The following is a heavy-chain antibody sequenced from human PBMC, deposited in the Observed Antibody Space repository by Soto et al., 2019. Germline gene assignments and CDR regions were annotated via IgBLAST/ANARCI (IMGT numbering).Heavy chain of an antibody. D-gene: IGHD3-10*01. CDR1: GFTFSSYI. J-gene: IGHJ3*02. CDR2: ISSSSSYI. CDR3: ARVRLLWFGELLRDDAFDI. V-gene: IGHV3-21*01. Sequence: PGGSLRLSCAASGFTFSSYIMNGVRQATGKGLEWVSSISSSSSYIYYADSVKGRFTISRDNAKNSLYLQMNSLRAEDTAVYYCARVRLLWFGELLRDDAFDIWGQGTMVTVSS.